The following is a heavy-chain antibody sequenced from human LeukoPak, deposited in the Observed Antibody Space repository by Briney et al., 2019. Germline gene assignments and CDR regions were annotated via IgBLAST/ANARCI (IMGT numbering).Heavy chain of an antibody. CDR3: ARVRLTGSSYYYYMDV. D-gene: IGHD1-14*01. CDR1: GGSINSGSYY. V-gene: IGHV4-31*03. Sequence: PSETLSLTCTVSGGSINSGSYYWSWIRQLPGMGLEWIGFIFSSGSTYYNPSLKGRVTMSVDTSKNQFSLRLTSVTAADTAMYYCARVRLTGSSYYYYMDVWGNGTTVTVSS. CDR2: IFSSGST. J-gene: IGHJ6*03.